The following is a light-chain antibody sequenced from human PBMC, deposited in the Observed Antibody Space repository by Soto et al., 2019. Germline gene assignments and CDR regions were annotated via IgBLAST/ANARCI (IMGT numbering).Light chain of an antibody. CDR1: QSVSSY. J-gene: IGKJ4*01. V-gene: IGKV3-11*01. CDR3: QQRSNWL. Sequence: EIVLTQSPATLSLSPGERATLSCRASQSVSSYLAWYQQKPGQAPRLLIYDASSRATGIPARFSGSGSGTDFTLTISSLEPEDFAVYYCQQRSNWLFGGGPRWRSN. CDR2: DAS.